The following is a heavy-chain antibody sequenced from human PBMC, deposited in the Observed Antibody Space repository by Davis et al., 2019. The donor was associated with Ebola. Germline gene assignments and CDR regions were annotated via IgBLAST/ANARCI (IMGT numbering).Heavy chain of an antibody. CDR2: ITTSSDTI. CDR3: AREVRVITVRGVFHNFDS. CDR1: GFTFSAYN. Sequence: PGGSLRLSCVASGFTFSAYNMNWVRLAPGKGLEWISYITTSSDTIYYADSVKGRFTISRANAKNSLYPQMNRLRDEDTVLYYGAREVRVITVRGVFHNFDSWGQGTPVTVSS. V-gene: IGHV3-48*02. J-gene: IGHJ4*02. D-gene: IGHD3-10*01.